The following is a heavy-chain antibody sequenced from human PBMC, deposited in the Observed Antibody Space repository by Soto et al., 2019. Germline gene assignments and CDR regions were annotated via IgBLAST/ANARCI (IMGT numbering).Heavy chain of an antibody. V-gene: IGHV1-46*04. CDR2: INPSGGST. CDR3: ARDRNVPDYYHRSGHLNWFDS. D-gene: IGHD3-22*01. J-gene: IGHJ5*01. Sequence: GASVKVSCKASGYTLTSYDMHWVRQAPGQGLEWMGIINPSGGSTSYAQKLQGRVTMTRDTSTSTVHMELSSLRSEDTAVYYCARDRNVPDYYHRSGHLNWFDSWGQGTLVTVSS. CDR1: GYTLTSYD.